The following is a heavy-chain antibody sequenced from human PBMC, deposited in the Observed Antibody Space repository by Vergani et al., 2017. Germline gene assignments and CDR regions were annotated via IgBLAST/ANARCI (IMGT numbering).Heavy chain of an antibody. CDR3: AKGGRRWLQRYPDY. CDR2: ISWNSGSI. J-gene: IGHJ4*02. Sequence: EVQLVESGGGLVQPGRSLRLSCAASGFTFDDYAMHWVRQAPGKGLEWVSGISWNSGSIGYADSVKGRFTISRDNAKNSLYLQMNSLRAEDTALYYCAKGGRRWLQRYPDYWGQGTLVTVSS. D-gene: IGHD5-24*01. CDR1: GFTFDDYA. V-gene: IGHV3-9*01.